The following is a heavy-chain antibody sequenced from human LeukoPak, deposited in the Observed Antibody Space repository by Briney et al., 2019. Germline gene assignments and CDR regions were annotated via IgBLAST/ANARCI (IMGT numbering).Heavy chain of an antibody. V-gene: IGHV4-59*08. Sequence: PSETLSLTCTVSGGSLSSYYRSWIRQPPGKGLEWIGYIYYSGSTNYNPSLKSRVTISVDTSKNQFSLKLSSVTAADTAVYYCARRKASERNYYYYYMDVWGKGTTVTVSS. CDR2: IYYSGST. D-gene: IGHD5-24*01. CDR3: ARRKASERNYYYYYMDV. J-gene: IGHJ6*03. CDR1: GGSLSSYY.